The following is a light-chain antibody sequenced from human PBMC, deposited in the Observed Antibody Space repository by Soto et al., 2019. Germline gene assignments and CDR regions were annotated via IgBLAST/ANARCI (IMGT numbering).Light chain of an antibody. CDR3: QQYKNWPL. Sequence: MMMTQSPATLSVYPGERVTLSCRTSHSVNSHVAWDQQKPGQAPRLLLYGASTRATGIPVRFSGRGCGTEFTLTISSLQFEDFGVYYWQQYKNWPLFGQGTRLEIK. V-gene: IGKV3-15*01. J-gene: IGKJ5*01. CDR2: GAS. CDR1: HSVNSH.